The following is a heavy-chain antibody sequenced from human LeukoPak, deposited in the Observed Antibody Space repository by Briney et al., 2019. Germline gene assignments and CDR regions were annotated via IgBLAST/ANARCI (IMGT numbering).Heavy chain of an antibody. D-gene: IGHD6-13*01. CDR2: IYTTGST. CDR1: GGSISSGSYY. CDR3: ARGVAAAGPGAYHFDY. V-gene: IGHV4-61*02. J-gene: IGHJ4*02. Sequence: SETLSLTCTVSGGSISSGSYYWSWIRQPAGKGLEWIGRIYTTGSTNYNPSLKSRITISLDTSKNQFSLKLSSVTAADTAVYYCARGVAAAGPGAYHFDYWGQGTLVTVSS.